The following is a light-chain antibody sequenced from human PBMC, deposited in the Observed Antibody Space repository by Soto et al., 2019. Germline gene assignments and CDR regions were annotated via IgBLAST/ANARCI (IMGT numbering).Light chain of an antibody. Sequence: DIVMTQSPDSLAVSLGERATINCKSSQSVLSNSNNQNYLDWYQQKPGQPPKLLIYWASTRESGVPDRFSGSESETYFTLTVSGLQAEDEAVYYCQQYVRTPTVGGGNKAEI. CDR1: QSVLSNSNNQNY. CDR2: WAS. J-gene: IGKJ4*01. V-gene: IGKV4-1*01. CDR3: QQYVRTPT.